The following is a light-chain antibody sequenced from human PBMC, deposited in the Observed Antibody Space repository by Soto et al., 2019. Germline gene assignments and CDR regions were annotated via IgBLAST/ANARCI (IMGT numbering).Light chain of an antibody. CDR1: QPVLYNSNNKNY. CDR3: QQYFITPRT. CDR2: WAS. Sequence: DIVMTQSPDSLAVSRGERATLNARSSQPVLYNSNNKNYLAWYQQKPGPPPKLLFYWASTRESGVPDRFSGSGSGTDFSLTISSLQAEDVAVYYCQQYFITPRTFGQGTRWIS. J-gene: IGKJ1*01. V-gene: IGKV4-1*01.